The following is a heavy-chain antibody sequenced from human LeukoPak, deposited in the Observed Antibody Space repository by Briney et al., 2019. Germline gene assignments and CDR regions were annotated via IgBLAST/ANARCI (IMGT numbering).Heavy chain of an antibody. CDR3: SAGTGNTDLDY. Sequence: GGSLRLSCAASGFTFSSAWMAWVRQAPGKGLEWVGRIKSETDGGTTDYAAPVKGRFTISRDDSKNTLYLQMNSLKTEDTAVYYCSAGTGNTDLDYWGQGTLVTVSS. CDR2: IKSETDGGTT. CDR1: GFTFSSAW. J-gene: IGHJ4*02. V-gene: IGHV3-15*01. D-gene: IGHD1-7*01.